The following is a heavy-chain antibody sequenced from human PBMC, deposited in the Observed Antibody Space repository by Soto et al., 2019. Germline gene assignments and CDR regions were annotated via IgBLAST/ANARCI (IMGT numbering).Heavy chain of an antibody. V-gene: IGHV5-51*01. CDR1: GYSFTSYW. J-gene: IGHJ5*02. CDR3: ARQPYYDVWSGPAGFDP. Sequence: PGESLKISCKGSGYSFTSYWIGWVRQMPVKGLEWMGIIYPGDSDTRYSPSFQGQVTISADKSISTAYLQWSSLKASDTAMYYCARQPYYDVWSGPAGFDPWGQGTLVTVSS. D-gene: IGHD3-3*01. CDR2: IYPGDSDT.